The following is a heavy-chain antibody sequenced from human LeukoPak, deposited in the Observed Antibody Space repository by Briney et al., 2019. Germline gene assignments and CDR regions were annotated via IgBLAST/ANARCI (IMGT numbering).Heavy chain of an antibody. V-gene: IGHV5-51*01. CDR1: GYSFTSYW. D-gene: IGHD1-14*01. CDR3: ARRVGLDSGRKRVGWFDP. J-gene: IGHJ5*02. CDR2: IYPGDSDT. Sequence: GESLKISCKGSGYSFTSYWIGWVRQMPGKGLEWMGIIYPGDSDTRYSPSFQGQVTISADKSISTAYLQWSSLKASDTAMYYCARRVGLDSGRKRVGWFDPWGQGTLVTVSS.